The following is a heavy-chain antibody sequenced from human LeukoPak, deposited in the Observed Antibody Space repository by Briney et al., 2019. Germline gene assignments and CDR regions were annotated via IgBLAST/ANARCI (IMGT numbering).Heavy chain of an antibody. D-gene: IGHD3-22*01. CDR2: ISDTGGWT. V-gene: IGHV3-23*01. Sequence: PGGSLRLSCAVSGITLSNYGMTWVRQAPGKGLEWVAGISDTGGWTNYADSVKGRFTISRDNPKNTLYLQMNSLRAEDTAVYFCAKRGVVIRVILVGFHKEAYYFDSWGQGALVTVSS. CDR1: GITLSNYG. CDR3: AKRGVVIRVILVGFHKEAYYFDS. J-gene: IGHJ4*02.